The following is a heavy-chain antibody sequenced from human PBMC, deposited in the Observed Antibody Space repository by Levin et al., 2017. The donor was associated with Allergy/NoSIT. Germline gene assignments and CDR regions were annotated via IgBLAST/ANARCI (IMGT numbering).Heavy chain of an antibody. D-gene: IGHD3-10*01. V-gene: IGHV3-30-3*01. CDR2: ISYDGSNK. CDR3: ARDGPYYYGSGEVLNWYFDL. Sequence: GESLKISCAASGFTFSSYAMHWVRQAPGKGLEWVAVISYDGSNKYYADSVKGRFTISRDNSKNTLYLQMNSLRAEDTAVYYCARDGPYYYGSGEVLNWYFDLWAVAPWSLSPQ. CDR1: GFTFSSYA. J-gene: IGHJ2*01.